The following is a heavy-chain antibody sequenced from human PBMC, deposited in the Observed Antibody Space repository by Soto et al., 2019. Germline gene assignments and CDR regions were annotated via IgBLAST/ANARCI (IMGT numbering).Heavy chain of an antibody. CDR1: GFTFSSYS. CDR2: ISYTGGSTI. D-gene: IGHD2-15*01. J-gene: IGHJ5*02. Sequence: EVQLVESGGGLVQPGGSLRLSCAASGFTFSSYSINWIRQAPGKGLELVSFISYTGGSTIYYADSVKGRFTISRDNAKNSVYLQMNSLRAEDTALYYCVRDVGYCSGDGCYAWFDPWGQGTLVTVSS. V-gene: IGHV3-48*01. CDR3: VRDVGYCSGDGCYAWFDP.